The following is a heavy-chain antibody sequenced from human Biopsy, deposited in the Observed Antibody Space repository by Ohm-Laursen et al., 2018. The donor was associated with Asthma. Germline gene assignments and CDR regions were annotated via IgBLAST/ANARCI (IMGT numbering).Heavy chain of an antibody. CDR3: ARTYYDFLTGQVKDVFGV. CDR1: GYTFIHFA. D-gene: IGHD3-9*01. V-gene: IGHV1-3*01. CDR2: INAGDGNT. Sequence: GASVKVSCKASGYTFIHFAIHWVRQAPGQRLEWMGWINAGDGNTKYSQKFQGRVTITRGTSASTAYMDLRSLRSEDTATYYCARTYYDFLTGQVKDVFGVWGQGTMVTVSS. J-gene: IGHJ3*01.